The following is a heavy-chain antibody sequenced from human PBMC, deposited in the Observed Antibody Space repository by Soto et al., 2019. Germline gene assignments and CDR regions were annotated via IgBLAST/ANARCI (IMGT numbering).Heavy chain of an antibody. J-gene: IGHJ4*02. D-gene: IGHD4-17*01. CDR3: ARSRDYGFDY. CDR2: IYYSGST. V-gene: IGHV4-59*08. Sequence: SETLSLTCTVSGGSISSYYWSWIRQPPGKGLEWIGYIYYSGSTNYSPSLKSRVTISVDTSKNQFSLKLSSVTAADTAVYYCARSRDYGFDYWGQGTLVTVSS. CDR1: GGSISSYY.